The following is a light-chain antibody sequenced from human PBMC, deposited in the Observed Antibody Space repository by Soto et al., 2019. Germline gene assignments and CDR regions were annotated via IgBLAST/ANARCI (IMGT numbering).Light chain of an antibody. CDR1: QSISRN. V-gene: IGKV1-39*01. CDR3: QQSYGTPIT. Sequence: DIQMTQSPSSLSASVGDRVTITCRASQSISRNLNWYQQKPGKAPNLLIYVASSLQSEVPSRFSGSGSGTDFTLTITSLQPEDFATYYCQQSYGTPITFGQGTRREIK. J-gene: IGKJ5*01. CDR2: VAS.